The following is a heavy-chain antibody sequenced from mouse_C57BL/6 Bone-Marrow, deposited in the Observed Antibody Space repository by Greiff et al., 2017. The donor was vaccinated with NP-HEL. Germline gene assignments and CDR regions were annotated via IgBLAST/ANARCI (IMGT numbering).Heavy chain of an antibody. CDR2: IDPENGDT. J-gene: IGHJ3*01. Sequence: VTLKESGAELVRPGASVKLSCTASGFNIKDDYMHWVKQRPEQGLEWIGWIDPENGDTEYASKFQGKATITADTSSNTAYLPLSSLTSEDTAVYYCTTSLYGTLAYWGQGTLVTVSA. D-gene: IGHD2-1*01. CDR1: GFNIKDDY. V-gene: IGHV14-4*01. CDR3: TTSLYGTLAY.